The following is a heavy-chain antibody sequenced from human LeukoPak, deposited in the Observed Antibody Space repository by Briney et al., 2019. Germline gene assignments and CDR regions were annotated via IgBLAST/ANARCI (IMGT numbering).Heavy chain of an antibody. CDR1: GFTFSSYW. CDR3: ARDYRNDYGASPPDY. V-gene: IGHV3-7*03. Sequence: GGSLRLSCAASGFTFSSYWMSWVRQAPGKGLEWVANIKQDGSEKYYVDSVKGRFTISRDNAKNSLYLQMNSLRAEDTAVYYCARDYRNDYGASPPDYWGQGTLVTVSS. J-gene: IGHJ4*02. CDR2: IKQDGSEK. D-gene: IGHD4-17*01.